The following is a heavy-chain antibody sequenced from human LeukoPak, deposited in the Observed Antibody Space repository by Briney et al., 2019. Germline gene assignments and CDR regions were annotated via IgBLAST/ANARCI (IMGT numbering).Heavy chain of an antibody. CDR3: ARVPLRWYYMDV. J-gene: IGHJ6*03. V-gene: IGHV4-38-2*02. CDR1: GGSISSGYY. Sequence: PSETLSLTCTVSGGSISSGYYWGWIRQPPGKGLEWIGSIYHSGSTYYNPSLKSRVTISVDTSKNQFSLKLSSVTAADTAVYYCARVPLRWYYMDVWGRGTTVTVSS. D-gene: IGHD4-23*01. CDR2: IYHSGST.